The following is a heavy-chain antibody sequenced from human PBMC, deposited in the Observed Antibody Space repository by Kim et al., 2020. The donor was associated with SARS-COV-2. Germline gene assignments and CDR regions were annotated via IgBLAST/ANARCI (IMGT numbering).Heavy chain of an antibody. J-gene: IGHJ4*02. V-gene: IGHV3-23*01. CDR3: ANFPYETMDFDY. Sequence: YYADSVKGRFTISRDNSKNTLYLQMNSLRAEDTAVYYCANFPYETMDFDYWGQGTLVTVSS. D-gene: IGHD3-10*01.